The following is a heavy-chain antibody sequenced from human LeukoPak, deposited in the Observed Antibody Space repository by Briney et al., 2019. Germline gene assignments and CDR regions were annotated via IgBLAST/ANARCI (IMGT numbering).Heavy chain of an antibody. Sequence: GGSLRLSCTVSGFTFSSYWINWVRQAPGKGPEWVASINQDGSDHYYVDSVKGRFTISRDNAEDSLYLQMSSLRVEDTAVYYCVRGRPYWGQGTLVTVSS. J-gene: IGHJ4*02. V-gene: IGHV3-7*05. CDR1: GFTFSSYW. CDR3: VRGRPY. CDR2: INQDGSDH.